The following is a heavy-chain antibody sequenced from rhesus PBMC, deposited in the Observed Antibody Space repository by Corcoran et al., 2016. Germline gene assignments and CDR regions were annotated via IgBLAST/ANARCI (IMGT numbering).Heavy chain of an antibody. V-gene: IGHV4-147*01. CDR1: GGSISSNY. J-gene: IGHJ3*01. D-gene: IGHD6-13*01. CDR2: IYGGSGST. Sequence: QVQLQESGPGLVKPSETLSLTCAVSGGSISSNYWSWIRQSPGKGLEWIGDIYGGSGSTSYNPSLKSRVTISTDTSKYQFSLKLSSVTAADTAVYYCASRRYSSWLNAFDFWGQGLRVTVSS. CDR3: ASRRYSSWLNAFDF.